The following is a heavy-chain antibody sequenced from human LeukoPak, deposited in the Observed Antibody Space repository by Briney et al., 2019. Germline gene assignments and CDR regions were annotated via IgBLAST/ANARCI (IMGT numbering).Heavy chain of an antibody. CDR3: ARAADYFDY. CDR2: ISYDGSNK. J-gene: IGHJ4*02. CDR1: GFSFSSYA. Sequence: GRSLRLSCAASGFSFSSYAMHWVRQAPGKGLEWVAVISYDGSNKYYADSVKGRFTISRDNSKNTLYLQMNSLRAEDTAVYYCARAADYFDYWGQGILVTVSS. V-gene: IGHV3-30-3*01.